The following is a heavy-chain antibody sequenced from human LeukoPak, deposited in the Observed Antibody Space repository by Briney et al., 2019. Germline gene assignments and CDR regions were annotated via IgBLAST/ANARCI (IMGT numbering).Heavy chain of an antibody. CDR3: ARSDYHNSGSHTVFDAFDI. V-gene: IGHV4-59*01. J-gene: IGHJ3*02. CDR2: IDDSGNT. CDR1: GGSISSYY. D-gene: IGHD3-10*01. Sequence: SETLSLTCTVSGGSISSYYWSWIRRPPGKGLEWIGYIDDSGNTNYNPSLKSQVTISVDKSKNQFSLKLSFVTAADTAMHYCARSDYHNSGSHTVFDAFDIWGQGTRVTVSS.